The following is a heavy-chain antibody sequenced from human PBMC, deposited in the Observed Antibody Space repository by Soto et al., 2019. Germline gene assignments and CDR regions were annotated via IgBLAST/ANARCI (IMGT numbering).Heavy chain of an antibody. Sequence: QDHLVQSGAEVKKPGASVKVSCKASGDAFTSYGFSWVRQAPGQGLEWMGWINGFNGNTNYVKKFRGRLSVTTDPSTSTAYMELGSLRPDDTDVYYCARDDDFWSGYFRYWGQGTLVTV. V-gene: IGHV1-18*01. D-gene: IGHD3-3*01. J-gene: IGHJ4*02. CDR1: GDAFTSYG. CDR3: ARDDDFWSGYFRY. CDR2: INGFNGNT.